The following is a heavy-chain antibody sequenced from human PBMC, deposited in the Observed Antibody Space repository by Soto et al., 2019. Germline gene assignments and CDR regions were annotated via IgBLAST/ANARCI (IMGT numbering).Heavy chain of an antibody. CDR2: IYHSGST. CDR3: ARDVQGYFDF. Sequence: PSATLSLTCAVSGDSISSSNWWSWVRQPPGKGLEWIGEIYHSGSTNYNPSLKSRVTISVDTSKNQFSLKLTSVTAADTAVYFCARDVQGYFDFWGPGTQVTVSS. V-gene: IGHV4-4*02. CDR1: GDSISSSNW. J-gene: IGHJ4*02.